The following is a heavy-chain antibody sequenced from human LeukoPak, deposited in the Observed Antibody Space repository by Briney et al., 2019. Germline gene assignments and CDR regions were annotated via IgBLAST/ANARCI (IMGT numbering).Heavy chain of an antibody. CDR2: IIPIFGTA. V-gene: IGHV1-69*13. D-gene: IGHD5-18*01. J-gene: IGHJ4*02. CDR3: ARDEDETAMAHY. CDR1: GGTFSSYA. Sequence: GASVKVSCKASGGTFSSYAISWVRQAPGQGLEWMGGIIPIFGTANYAQKFQGRVTITADESTSTAYMELSSLRSEDTAVYYCARDEDETAMAHYWGQGTLVTVSS.